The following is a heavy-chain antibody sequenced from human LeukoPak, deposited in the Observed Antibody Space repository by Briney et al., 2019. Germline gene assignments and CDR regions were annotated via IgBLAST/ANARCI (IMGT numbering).Heavy chain of an antibody. Sequence: GGSLRLSCLASGFSFNSYTMNWVREAPGKGLEWVSTISPVSSYTWYAESVKGRFTISRDNPKNSLYLQMDSLRAEDTAVYYCVRGVSRRIGMDVWGQGTTVTVSS. V-gene: IGHV3-21*01. D-gene: IGHD2/OR15-2a*01. CDR3: VRGVSRRIGMDV. CDR2: ISPVSSYT. CDR1: GFSFNSYT. J-gene: IGHJ6*02.